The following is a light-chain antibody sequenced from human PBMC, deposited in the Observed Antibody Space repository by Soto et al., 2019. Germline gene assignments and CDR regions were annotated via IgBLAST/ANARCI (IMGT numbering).Light chain of an antibody. V-gene: IGKV1-5*01. Sequence: DIQMTHSPSTLSASVGDRATITCRASQSIGSWLAWYQQKPGKAPKVLIYDASSLESGVPSRFSGSGSGTEFTLTISSLQPDDFATYYCQQYNSYWTFGQGTKVDIK. CDR1: QSIGSW. CDR3: QQYNSYWT. CDR2: DAS. J-gene: IGKJ1*01.